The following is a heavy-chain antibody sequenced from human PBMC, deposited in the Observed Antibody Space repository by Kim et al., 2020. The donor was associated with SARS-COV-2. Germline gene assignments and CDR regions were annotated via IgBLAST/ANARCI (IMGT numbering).Heavy chain of an antibody. Sequence: GGSLRLSCAASGFTFSNAWMSWVRQAPGKGLEWVGRIKSKADGGTTDYAAPVKGRFTVSRDDSKNMLYLQGNSRTSEDTAMYYCTTGPRYDISGYRAFWG. CDR3: TTGPRYDISGYRAF. CDR2: IKSKADGGTT. J-gene: IGHJ2*01. D-gene: IGHD3-22*01. V-gene: IGHV3-15*01. CDR1: GFTFSNAW.